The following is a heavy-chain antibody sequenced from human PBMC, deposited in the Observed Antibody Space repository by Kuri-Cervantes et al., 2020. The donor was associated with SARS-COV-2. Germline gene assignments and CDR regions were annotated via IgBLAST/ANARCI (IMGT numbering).Heavy chain of an antibody. Sequence: GSLRLSCAVYGGSFSGYYWSWIRQPPGKGLEWIGEINHSGSTNYNPSLKSRVTISVDTSKNQFSLKLSSVTAAGTAVYYCARTNRGRYYYYYGMDVWGQGTTVTVSS. V-gene: IGHV4-34*01. CDR3: ARTNRGRYYYYYGMDV. CDR1: GGSFSGYY. CDR2: INHSGST. J-gene: IGHJ6*02. D-gene: IGHD3-10*01.